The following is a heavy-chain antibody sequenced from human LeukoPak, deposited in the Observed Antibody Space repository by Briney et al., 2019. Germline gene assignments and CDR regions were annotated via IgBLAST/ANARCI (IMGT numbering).Heavy chain of an antibody. J-gene: IGHJ4*02. V-gene: IGHV3-21*01. D-gene: IGHD6-13*01. CDR3: ARGRRRIAAPGATPPAPYFDF. CDR2: ISSSSSYI. CDR1: GFTFSSYT. Sequence: GGSLRLSCAASGFTFSSYTMNWVRQAPGKGLEWVSSISSSSSYIYYADSVKGRFTISRDNAKNPLYLQMNSLRAEDTAVYYCARGRRRIAAPGATPPAPYFDFWGQGTLVTVSS.